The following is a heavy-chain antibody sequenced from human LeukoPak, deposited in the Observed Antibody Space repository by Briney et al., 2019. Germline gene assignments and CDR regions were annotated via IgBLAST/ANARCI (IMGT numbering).Heavy chain of an antibody. J-gene: IGHJ4*02. CDR2: IYYSGST. V-gene: IGHV4-39*07. CDR1: GGSISSSSYY. D-gene: IGHD2-15*01. Sequence: SETLSLTCTVSGGSISSSSYYWGWIRQPPGKGLEWIGSIYYSGSTYYNPSLKSRVTISVDTSKNQFSLKLSSVTAADTAVYYCARLVVVVAATDFDYWGQGTLVTVSS. CDR3: ARLVVVVAATDFDY.